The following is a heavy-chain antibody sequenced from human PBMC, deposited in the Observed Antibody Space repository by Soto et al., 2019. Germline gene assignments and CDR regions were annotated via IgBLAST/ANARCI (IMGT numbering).Heavy chain of an antibody. V-gene: IGHV4-59*01. D-gene: IGHD1-26*01. CDR1: GGSISSYY. J-gene: IGHJ3*02. Sequence: SETLSLTFTVSGGSISSYYWSWFRQPPGKGLEWIGYIYYSGSTNYNPSLKSRVTISVDTSKNQFSLKLSSVTAADTAVYYCARSGSYRDYDAFDIWGQGTMVTVSS. CDR3: ARSGSYRDYDAFDI. CDR2: IYYSGST.